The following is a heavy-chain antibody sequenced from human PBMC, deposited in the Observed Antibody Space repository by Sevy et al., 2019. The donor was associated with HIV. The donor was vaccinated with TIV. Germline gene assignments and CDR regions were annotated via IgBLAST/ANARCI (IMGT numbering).Heavy chain of an antibody. Sequence: GGSLRLSCVASGFSLNSYWMLWVRQAPGKGLEWVANINQDGSVNYYADSVKGRFSISRDNARNLVSLQMNILRVEDTAVYYCVRAIATADSFWGQGTLVTVSS. J-gene: IGHJ4*02. CDR1: GFSLNSYW. CDR2: INQDGSVN. V-gene: IGHV3-7*01. D-gene: IGHD6-13*01. CDR3: VRAIATADSF.